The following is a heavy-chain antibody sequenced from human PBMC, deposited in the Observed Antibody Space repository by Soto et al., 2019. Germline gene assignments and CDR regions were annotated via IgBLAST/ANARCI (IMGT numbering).Heavy chain of an antibody. D-gene: IGHD3-10*01. V-gene: IGHV3-23*01. CDR2: LSGSGGST. CDR1: GFTFSSYA. CDR3: AKGHRPYYFGSGSYPDY. J-gene: IGHJ4*02. Sequence: GGSLRLSCAASGFTFSSYAMSWVRQAPGEGLEWVSALSGSGGSTFYADSVKGRFTVSRDNSKNTLYLQMNSLRAEDTAVYYCAKGHRPYYFGSGSYPDYWGQGTLVAVSS.